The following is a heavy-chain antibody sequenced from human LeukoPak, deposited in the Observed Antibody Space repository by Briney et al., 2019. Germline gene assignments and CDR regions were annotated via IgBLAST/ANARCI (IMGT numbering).Heavy chain of an antibody. Sequence: GGSLRLSCAASGFVFSEYGMNWVRQAPGKGLEWISDISSGSSTTYYADSVKGRFTISRDNTKNSLYLQMNSLRAEDTAVYYCARLWFGGPSDSWGQGILVTVSS. CDR1: GFVFSEYG. CDR2: ISSGSSTT. CDR3: ARLWFGGPSDS. D-gene: IGHD3-10*01. V-gene: IGHV3-48*03. J-gene: IGHJ4*02.